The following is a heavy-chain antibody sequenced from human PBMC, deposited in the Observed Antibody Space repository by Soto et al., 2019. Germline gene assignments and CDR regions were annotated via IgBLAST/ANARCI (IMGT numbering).Heavy chain of an antibody. Sequence: SETLSLTCAVYGGSFSGYYWSWIRQSPGNGLEWIGEVNHSGSTNQNPSLKSRVTTSADTSKNQFSLKLRSVTAADTAVYYCARSGSSAKGVYATHPRENWFDPWGQGTLVTVSS. J-gene: IGHJ5*02. V-gene: IGHV4-34*01. D-gene: IGHD2-8*01. CDR1: GGSFSGYY. CDR2: VNHSGST. CDR3: ARSGSSAKGVYATHPRENWFDP.